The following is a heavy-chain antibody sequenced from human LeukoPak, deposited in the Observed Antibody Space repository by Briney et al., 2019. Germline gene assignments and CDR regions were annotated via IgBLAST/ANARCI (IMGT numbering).Heavy chain of an antibody. J-gene: IGHJ4*02. CDR1: GYPLSRHW. Sequence: GGSLSLLCAVSGYPLSRHWMIWVRKATGKGLDCEANIKQNGSDKDYVDSVKGRVTIYRDNVKNSLYLQMNSLRAEDSAMYYYASGGWYHGYWGQGILVTVSS. D-gene: IGHD6-19*01. CDR3: ASGGWYHGY. V-gene: IGHV3-7*01. CDR2: IKQNGSDK.